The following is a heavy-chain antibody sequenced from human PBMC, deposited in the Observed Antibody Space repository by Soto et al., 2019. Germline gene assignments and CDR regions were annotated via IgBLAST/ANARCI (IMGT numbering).Heavy chain of an antibody. CDR2: ISSSSSYI. J-gene: IGHJ4*02. V-gene: IGHV3-21*01. CDR1: GFTFSSYS. D-gene: IGHD5-12*01. CDR3: ARVRRDGYNPAFDY. Sequence: GGSLRLSCAASGFTFSSYSMNWVRQAPGKGLEWVSSISSSSSYIYYADSVKGRFTISRDNAKNSLYLQMNSLRAEDTAVYYCARVRRDGYNPAFDYWGQGTLVTVSS.